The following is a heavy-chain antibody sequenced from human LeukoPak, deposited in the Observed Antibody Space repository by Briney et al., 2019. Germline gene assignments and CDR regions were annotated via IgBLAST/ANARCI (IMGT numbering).Heavy chain of an antibody. D-gene: IGHD6-6*01. CDR1: GDSIGSYY. V-gene: IGHV4-59*01. CDR3: ARRIAVRPKYGFDI. Sequence: PSETLSLTCTVSGDSIGSYYWTWIRQPPGKGLELIGYIYYSGSTYYNPSLKNRVTIAVDPSRNQFSLKLSSVTPADTALMSWARRIAVRPKYGFDIWGQGTMVTVSS. J-gene: IGHJ3*02. CDR2: IYYSGST.